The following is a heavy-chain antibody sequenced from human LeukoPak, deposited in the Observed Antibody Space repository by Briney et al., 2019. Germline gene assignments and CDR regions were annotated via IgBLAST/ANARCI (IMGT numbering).Heavy chain of an antibody. CDR1: GFTFSSYT. Sequence: PGGSLRLSCEASGFTFSSYTMNWVRRAPGKGLEWVSSISSSSSYIYYADSMKGRFTISRDNAKNSLYLQMNSPRAEDTAVYYCARDSSGWYYFDYWGQGTLVTVSS. D-gene: IGHD6-19*01. J-gene: IGHJ4*02. CDR2: ISSSSSYI. V-gene: IGHV3-21*06. CDR3: ARDSSGWYYFDY.